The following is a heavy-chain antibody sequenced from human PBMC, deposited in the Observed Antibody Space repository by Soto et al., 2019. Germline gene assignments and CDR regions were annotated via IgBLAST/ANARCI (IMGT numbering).Heavy chain of an antibody. J-gene: IGHJ6*02. CDR3: ASATVTTLYYYYGMDV. CDR2: IIPIFGTA. V-gene: IGHV1-69*13. CDR1: GGTFSSYA. D-gene: IGHD4-17*01. Sequence: SVKVSCKASGGTFSSYAISCVRQAPGQGLEWMGGIIPIFGTANYAQKFQGRVTITADESTSTAYMELSSLRSEDTAVYYCASATVTTLYYYYGMDVWGQGTTVTVSS.